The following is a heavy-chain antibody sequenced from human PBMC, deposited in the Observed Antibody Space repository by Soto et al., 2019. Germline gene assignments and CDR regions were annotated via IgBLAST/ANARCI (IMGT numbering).Heavy chain of an antibody. D-gene: IGHD6-19*01. V-gene: IGHV3-53*01. CDR3: VQTTGWPGFDF. CDR1: GFTVSSKY. Sequence: EVQLVESGGGLIQPGGSLRLSCAASGFTVSSKYMTCVRKAPGKGLEWVSVIYGGCTTYYADSVKGRFTISRDNSKNKLELQVNSMRAEDPAVYYCVQTTGWPGFDFWGQGTLVIVSS. J-gene: IGHJ4*02. CDR2: IYGGCTT.